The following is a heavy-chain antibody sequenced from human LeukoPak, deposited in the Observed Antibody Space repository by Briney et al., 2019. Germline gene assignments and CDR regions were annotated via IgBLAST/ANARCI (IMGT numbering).Heavy chain of an antibody. J-gene: IGHJ4*02. Sequence: PVKVSCKASGGTFSSYAISWVRQAPGQGLEWMGGIIPIFGTANYAQKFQGRVTITADESTSTAYMELSSLRSEDTAVYYCARGSSSWYGGLDYWGQGTLVTVSS. CDR2: IIPIFGTA. V-gene: IGHV1-69*13. CDR1: GGTFSSYA. D-gene: IGHD6-13*01. CDR3: ARGSSSWYGGLDY.